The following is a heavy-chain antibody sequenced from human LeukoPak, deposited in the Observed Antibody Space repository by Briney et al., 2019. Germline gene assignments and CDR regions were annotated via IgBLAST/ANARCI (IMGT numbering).Heavy chain of an antibody. CDR2: IYYSGST. Sequence: SQTLSLTCTVSGGSISSGGYYWRWIRQHPGKGLEWIAYIYYSGSTNYNPSLKSRVTISVHTSKNQFSLKLSSVTAADTAVYYCARDYAYYDFWSGYQREPYYGMDVWGQGTTVTVSS. CDR3: ARDYAYYDFWSGYQREPYYGMDV. J-gene: IGHJ6*02. V-gene: IGHV4-31*03. D-gene: IGHD3-3*01. CDR1: GGSISSGGYY.